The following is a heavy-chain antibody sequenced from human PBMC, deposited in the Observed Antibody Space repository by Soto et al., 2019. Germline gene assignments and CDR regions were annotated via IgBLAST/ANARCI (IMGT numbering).Heavy chain of an antibody. Sequence: QITLKESGPTLVKPTQTLTLTCTFSGFSLSTSGVGVGWISQPPGKALEWLALIYWDDDKRYSPSLKSRLTITKDTSKNQVVLTMTNMDPVDTATYYCAHDSRELRPFDYWGQGTLVTVSS. CDR2: IYWDDDK. CDR3: AHDSRELRPFDY. J-gene: IGHJ4*02. D-gene: IGHD1-7*01. CDR1: GFSLSTSGVG. V-gene: IGHV2-5*02.